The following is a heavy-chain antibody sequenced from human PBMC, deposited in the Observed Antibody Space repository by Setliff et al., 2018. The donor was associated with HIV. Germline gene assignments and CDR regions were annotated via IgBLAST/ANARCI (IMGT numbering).Heavy chain of an antibody. V-gene: IGHV4-38-2*01. D-gene: IGHD3-10*01. CDR1: GYSISSGYF. J-gene: IGHJ5*02. CDR3: ARVNAVRGVSWSNWFDP. CDR2: MHHSGST. Sequence: SETLSLTCVVSGYSISSGYFWGWIRQPPGEGLEWIGNMHHSGSTYYNPSLKSRVTMSVDTSKNQFSLKLRSVTAADTAVYYCARVNAVRGVSWSNWFDPWGQGTLVTVSS.